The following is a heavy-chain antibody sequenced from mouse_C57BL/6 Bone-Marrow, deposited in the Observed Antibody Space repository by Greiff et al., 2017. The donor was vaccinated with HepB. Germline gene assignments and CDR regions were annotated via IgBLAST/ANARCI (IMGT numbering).Heavy chain of an antibody. D-gene: IGHD1-1*01. Sequence: QVQLKESGAELARPGASVKLSCKASGYTFTSYGISWVKQRTGQGLEWIGEIYPRSGNTYYNEKFKGKATLTADKSSSTAYMELRSLTSEDSAVYFCARAYYYGSSRDYAMDYWGQGTSVTVSS. J-gene: IGHJ4*01. CDR2: IYPRSGNT. V-gene: IGHV1-81*01. CDR3: ARAYYYGSSRDYAMDY. CDR1: GYTFTSYG.